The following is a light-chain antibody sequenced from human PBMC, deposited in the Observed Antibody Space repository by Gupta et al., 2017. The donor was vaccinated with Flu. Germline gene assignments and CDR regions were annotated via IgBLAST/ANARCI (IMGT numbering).Light chain of an antibody. V-gene: IGLV3-1*01. Sequence: SYELTHPPSVSVPPGQTASITCSGDKLGDKYACWYQQKPGQSPVLVIYQDSKRPSGIPERFSSSNSGNTATLTISGTQAMDEADYCCQAWDSSNVVFGGGTKLTVL. CDR1: KLGDKY. CDR2: QDS. CDR3: QAWDSSNVV. J-gene: IGLJ2*01.